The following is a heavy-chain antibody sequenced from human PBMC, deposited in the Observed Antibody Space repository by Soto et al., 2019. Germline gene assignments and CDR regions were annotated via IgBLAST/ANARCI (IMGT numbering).Heavy chain of an antibody. J-gene: IGHJ4*02. Sequence: PGGSLRLSCAASGFTFRNYGMHWVRQAPGKGLEWVAVTWYDGTNKKYADSVKGRFTISRDNSKNTLYLEMNSLRAEDAALYYCARDEARPLGYWGQGTLVTASS. D-gene: IGHD6-6*01. V-gene: IGHV3-33*01. CDR1: GFTFRNYG. CDR2: TWYDGTNK. CDR3: ARDEARPLGY.